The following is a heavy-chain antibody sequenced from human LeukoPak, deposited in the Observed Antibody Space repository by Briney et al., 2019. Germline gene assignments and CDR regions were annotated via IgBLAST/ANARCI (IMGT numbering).Heavy chain of an antibody. J-gene: IGHJ2*01. CDR2: MKEDGGEK. Sequence: GGSLRLSCAASGFIFSPYWVTRVRQAPGMGLEWVANMKEDGGEKFYVDSVRGRFTISRDKAKNSLYLQMNSLRVEDTGVYYCARVRTEWYIDLWGRGTLVTVST. V-gene: IGHV3-7*01. CDR3: ARVRTEWYIDL. CDR1: GFIFSPYW. D-gene: IGHD2-8*02.